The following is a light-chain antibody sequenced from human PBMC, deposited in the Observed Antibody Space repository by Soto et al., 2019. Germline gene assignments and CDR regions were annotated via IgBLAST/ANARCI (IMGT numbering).Light chain of an antibody. CDR2: KAS. CDR3: QQYNTYPRWT. J-gene: IGKJ1*01. Sequence: DIQMTQSPSPLSASVGDRVTITCRASQSIGNYLAWYQQKPGKAPKLLISKASTLESRVPSRFSGSGSGTEFTLTISSLQSDDFATYYCQQYNTYPRWTFGQGTKVETK. CDR1: QSIGNY. V-gene: IGKV1-5*03.